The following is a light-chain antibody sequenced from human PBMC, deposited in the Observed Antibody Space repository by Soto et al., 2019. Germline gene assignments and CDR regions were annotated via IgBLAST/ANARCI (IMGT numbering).Light chain of an antibody. J-gene: IGKJ1*01. CDR1: QSISGT. CDR3: QQYGSSPVT. CDR2: GAS. V-gene: IGKV3-20*01. Sequence: EIVMTQSPATLSVSPGETATLSCRASQSISGTLAWYQQKPGQAPRLLIYGASSRATGIPDRSSGSGSGTDFTLTISRLEPEDFAVYYCQQYGSSPVTFGQGTKVDIK.